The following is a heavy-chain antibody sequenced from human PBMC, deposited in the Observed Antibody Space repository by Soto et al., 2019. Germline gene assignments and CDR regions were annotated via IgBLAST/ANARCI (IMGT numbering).Heavy chain of an antibody. V-gene: IGHV3-23*01. J-gene: IGHJ5*01. CDR1: GFTFSRFA. CDR2: FSGPGGGT. CDR3: AKGKISTTTYTSFDS. D-gene: IGHD1-26*01. Sequence: GSLRLSCEASGFTFSRFAMSWVRQAPGKGLEWVSTFSGPGGGTHYADSVKGRFTISRDNFKSSLYLQMSNLRAEDTAIYYCAKGKISTTTYTSFDSWGQGTLVTVSS.